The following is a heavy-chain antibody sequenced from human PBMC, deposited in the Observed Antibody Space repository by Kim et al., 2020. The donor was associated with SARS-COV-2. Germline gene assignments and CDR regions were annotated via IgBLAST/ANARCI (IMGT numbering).Heavy chain of an antibody. Sequence: SGPTLVNPTQTLTLTCTFSGFSLSTSGVGVGWIRQPPGKALEWLALIYWDDDKRYSPSLKSRLTITKDTSKNQVVLTMTNMDPVDTATYYCALDYGSGSYHGSGASFDYWGQGTLVTVSS. CDR2: IYWDDDK. V-gene: IGHV2-5*02. J-gene: IGHJ4*02. CDR1: GFSLSTSGVG. CDR3: ALDYGSGSYHGSGASFDY. D-gene: IGHD3-10*01.